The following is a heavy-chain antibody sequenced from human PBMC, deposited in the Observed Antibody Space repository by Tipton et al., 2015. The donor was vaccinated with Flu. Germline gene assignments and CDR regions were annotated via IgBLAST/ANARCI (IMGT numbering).Heavy chain of an antibody. J-gene: IGHJ6*02. CDR2: VSGSGTT. CDR3: ARGADFTWDYSLDV. CDR1: GVSIGNYY. V-gene: IGHV4-4*07. D-gene: IGHD3-16*01. Sequence: TLSLTCNVSGVSIGNYYWTWIRQPAGKGLEWFGRVSGSGTTNSNPSLRSRVNMSVDRSKSQVTLELTSVTAADTALYYCARGADFTWDYSLDVWGPGIPVIV.